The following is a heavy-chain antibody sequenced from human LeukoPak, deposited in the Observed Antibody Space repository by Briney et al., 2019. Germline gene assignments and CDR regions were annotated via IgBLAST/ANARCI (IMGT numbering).Heavy chain of an antibody. V-gene: IGHV3-30*03. CDR2: ISYDGSTK. CDR1: GFTFSSYG. CDR3: ATPPTAYTSGSLGY. J-gene: IGHJ4*02. Sequence: GGSLRLSCAASGFTFSSYGMHWVRQAPGKGLEWVAIISYDGSTKYYADSVKGRFSISRDNSKNTLYLQMNSLRVEDTAVYYCATPPTAYTSGSLGYWGQGTLVTVSS. D-gene: IGHD3-22*01.